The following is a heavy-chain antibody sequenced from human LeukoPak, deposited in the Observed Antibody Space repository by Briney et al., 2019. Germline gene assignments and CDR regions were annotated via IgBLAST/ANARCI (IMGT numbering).Heavy chain of an antibody. CDR1: GFTFSSYA. CDR3: AKDLYVTSTIRTFDY. D-gene: IGHD2-2*02. CDR2: ITSGVSSISGTGGTT. J-gene: IGHJ4*02. V-gene: IGHV3-23*01. Sequence: PGGSLRLSCAASGFTFSSYAMSWVRLAPGQGLEWVSTITSGVSSISGTGGTTYYVDSVKGRFTISRDNSKNTVDLQMSSLRAEDTAIYYCAKDLYVTSTIRTFDYWGQGTLVTVSS.